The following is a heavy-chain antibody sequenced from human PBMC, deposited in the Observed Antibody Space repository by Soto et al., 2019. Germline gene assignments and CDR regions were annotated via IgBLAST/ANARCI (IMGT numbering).Heavy chain of an antibody. J-gene: IGHJ6*03. Sequence: VASVKVSCKASGYTFTSYDISWVRQATGQGLEWTGWMNPNSGNTGYAQKFQGRVTMTRNTSISTAYMELSSLRSEDTAVYYCARDSPSGTVSEDYYYYYYMDVWGKGTTVTVSS. D-gene: IGHD4-17*01. V-gene: IGHV1-8*01. CDR1: GYTFTSYD. CDR2: MNPNSGNT. CDR3: ARDSPSGTVSEDYYYYYYMDV.